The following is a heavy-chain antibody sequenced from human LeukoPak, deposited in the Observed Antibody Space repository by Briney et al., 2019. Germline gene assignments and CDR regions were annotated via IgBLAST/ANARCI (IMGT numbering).Heavy chain of an antibody. V-gene: IGHV4-59*08. CDR1: GGSISSYY. Sequence: SETLSLTCTVSGGSISSYYWSWIRQPLGKGLEWIGYIYYSGSTNYNPSLKSRVTISVDTSKNQFSLKLSSVTAADTAVYYCARLSPFSYGMDVWGQGTTVTVSS. CDR2: IYYSGST. J-gene: IGHJ6*02. CDR3: ARLSPFSYGMDV.